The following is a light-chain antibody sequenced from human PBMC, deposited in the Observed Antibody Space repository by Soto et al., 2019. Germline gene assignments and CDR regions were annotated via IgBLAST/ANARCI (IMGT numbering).Light chain of an antibody. CDR2: GSN. V-gene: IGLV1-47*01. J-gene: IGLJ2*01. Sequence: QSVLTQPPSASGTPGQRVTISCSGSSSNIGSNDVYWYQQLPGSAPKLLAYGSNQRPSGVPDRFSGSKSGTSASLAIRGLRSEDEADYYCCSYTSSTTPLFGGGTKVTVL. CDR3: CSYTSSTTPL. CDR1: SSNIGSND.